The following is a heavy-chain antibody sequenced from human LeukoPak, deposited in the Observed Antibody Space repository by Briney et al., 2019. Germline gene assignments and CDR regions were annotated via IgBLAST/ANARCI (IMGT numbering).Heavy chain of an antibody. Sequence: PGGSLRLSCAASGFTFSSYGMHWVRQAPGKGLEWVAVISYDGSSKYYADSVKGRFTISRDNSKNTLYLQMNSLRAEDTAVYYCAKVRGPGDYDIAWYFDYWGQGTLVTVSS. CDR3: AKVRGPGDYDIAWYFDY. CDR2: ISYDGSSK. V-gene: IGHV3-30*18. CDR1: GFTFSSYG. D-gene: IGHD3-9*01. J-gene: IGHJ4*02.